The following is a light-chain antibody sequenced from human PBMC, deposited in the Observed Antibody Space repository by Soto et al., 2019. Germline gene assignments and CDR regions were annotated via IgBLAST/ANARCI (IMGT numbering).Light chain of an antibody. CDR2: DVS. CDR1: IDDVTAYYR. V-gene: IGLV2-18*01. J-gene: IGLJ1*01. CDR3: SVYTRTSTYV. Sequence: QSALTQPPSVSGSPGQSVTISCSGTIDDVTAYYRVSWYQQTPGTAPKLMIYDVSNRPSGVPDRFSGSRSGNTASLTISGLQAEDEGDYYCSVYTRTSTYVFGTRTKLTVL.